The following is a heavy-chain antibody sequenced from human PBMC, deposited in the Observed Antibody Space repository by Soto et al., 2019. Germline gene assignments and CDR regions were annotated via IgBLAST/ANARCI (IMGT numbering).Heavy chain of an antibody. J-gene: IGHJ6*02. CDR2: LYYSGST. Sequence: QVQLQESGPGLVKPSQTLSLTCTVSGGSISSSGYFWSWIRQYPVKGLEWIGYLYYSGSTYYNPSRKSRVTISVDTSQNQFSLKLSSVTAADTAVYFCARDLVSYDSGRGDSGMDVWGQGTTVTVSS. V-gene: IGHV4-31*03. CDR3: ARDLVSYDSGRGDSGMDV. CDR1: GGSISSSGYF. D-gene: IGHD3-10*01.